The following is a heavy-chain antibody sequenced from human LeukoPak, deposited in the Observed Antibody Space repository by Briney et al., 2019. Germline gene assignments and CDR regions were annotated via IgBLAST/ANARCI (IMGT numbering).Heavy chain of an antibody. V-gene: IGHV3-23*01. CDR1: GFTFSSYA. CDR3: ADTAMALPSMEAVEYFQH. Sequence: GGSLRLSCAASGFTFSSYAMSWVRQAPGKGLECVSAISGSGGSTYYADSVKGRFTISRDNSKNTLYLQMNSLRAEDTAVYYCADTAMALPSMEAVEYFQHWGQGTLVTVSS. CDR2: ISGSGGST. J-gene: IGHJ1*01. D-gene: IGHD5-18*01.